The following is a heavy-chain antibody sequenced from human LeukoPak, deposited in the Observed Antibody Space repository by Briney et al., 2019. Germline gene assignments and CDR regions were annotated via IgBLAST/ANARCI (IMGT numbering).Heavy chain of an antibody. V-gene: IGHV3-48*01. CDR2: ISSSSSTI. CDR1: GFTFSSYS. D-gene: IGHD3-3*01. J-gene: IGHJ4*02. Sequence: PGGSLRLSCAASGFTFSSYSMNWVRQAPGKGLEWVSYISSSSSTIYYADSVKGRFTISRDNAKNSLYLQMNSLRAEDTAVYYCAREGFTYYDFWSGYYTFDYWGQGTLVTVSS. CDR3: AREGFTYYDFWSGYYTFDY.